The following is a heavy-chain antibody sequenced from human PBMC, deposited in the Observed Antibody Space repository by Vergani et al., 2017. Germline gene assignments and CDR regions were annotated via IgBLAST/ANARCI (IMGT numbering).Heavy chain of an antibody. J-gene: IGHJ4*02. V-gene: IGHV3-13*01. CDR1: GFTFSTYD. CDR2: IGTAGDT. CDR3: ARRDSSSPALDY. Sequence: EVQLVESGGGLVHPGGSLRLSCAASGFTFSTYDMHWVRQATGKGLEWVSAIGTAGDTYYPGSVKGRFTISRENAKNSLYLQMNGLRAGDTAVYYCARRDSSSPALDYWGQGTLVTVSS. D-gene: IGHD6-6*01.